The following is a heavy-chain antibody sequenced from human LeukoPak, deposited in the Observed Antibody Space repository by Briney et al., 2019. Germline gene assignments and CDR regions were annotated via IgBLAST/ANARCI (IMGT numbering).Heavy chain of an antibody. CDR1: GGSISSYY. CDR3: ARGSMVRGGDFDY. Sequence: PPETLSLTCTVSGGSISSYYWSWIRQPPGKGLEWIGYIYYSGSTNFNPSLKSRVTISVDTSKNQFSLKLSSVTAADTAVYYCARGSMVRGGDFDYWGQGTLVTVSS. J-gene: IGHJ4*02. CDR2: IYYSGST. V-gene: IGHV4-59*01. D-gene: IGHD3-10*01.